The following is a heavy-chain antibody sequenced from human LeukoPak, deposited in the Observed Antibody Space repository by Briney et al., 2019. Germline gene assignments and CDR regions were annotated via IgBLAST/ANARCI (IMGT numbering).Heavy chain of an antibody. D-gene: IGHD1-1*01. Sequence: PSETLSLTCAVYGGSFSGYYWSWIRQPPGRGLEWIGEINHSGSTNYNPSLKSRVTISVDTSKNQFSLKLSSVTAADTAVYCCARGSGTFPHWGQGTLVTVSS. J-gene: IGHJ4*02. CDR3: ARGSGTFPH. V-gene: IGHV4-34*01. CDR2: INHSGST. CDR1: GGSFSGYY.